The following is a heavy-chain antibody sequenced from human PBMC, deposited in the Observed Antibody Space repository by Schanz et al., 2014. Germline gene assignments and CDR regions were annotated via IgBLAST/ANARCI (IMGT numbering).Heavy chain of an antibody. J-gene: IGHJ4*01. CDR3: ARGEWSTSQFDY. Sequence: QVQLQQWGAGLLKPSETLSLTCAVYGGSFSGYYWTWIRQPPGKGLEWIGEIHHSGSTNYNPSLKSRVTISMDTSKNQFPRKLRSVTAADTAVYYCARGEWSTSQFDYWGHGTLVTVSS. D-gene: IGHD2-2*01. CDR1: GGSFSGYY. CDR2: IHHSGST. V-gene: IGHV4-34*01.